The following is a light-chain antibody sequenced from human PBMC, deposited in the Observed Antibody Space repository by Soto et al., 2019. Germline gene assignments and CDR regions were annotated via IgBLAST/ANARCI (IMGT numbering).Light chain of an antibody. CDR2: AAS. J-gene: IGKJ3*01. CDR1: QSVGSS. V-gene: IGKV3-15*01. CDR3: QQYNGWPL. Sequence: EIVLTQSPGTLSVSPGDRATLSCRASQSVGSSLAWYQQKPGQAPRLLIYAASARATGIPARFSGSGSGTEFTLTISSLHSEDFAVYYCQQYNGWPLFGPGTKVDLK.